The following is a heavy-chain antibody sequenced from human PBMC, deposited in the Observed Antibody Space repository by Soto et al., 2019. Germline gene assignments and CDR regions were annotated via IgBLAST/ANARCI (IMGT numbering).Heavy chain of an antibody. J-gene: IGHJ4*02. CDR1: GYTFTSYY. Sequence: GASVKVSCKASGYTFTSYYMHWVRQAPGQRLEWMGWINPNSGGTNYAQKFQGWVTMTRDTSISTAYMELSRLRSDDAAVYYCAVDFNGYYFDYWGQGTLVTVSS. CDR3: AVDFNGYYFDY. V-gene: IGHV1-2*04. CDR2: INPNSGGT.